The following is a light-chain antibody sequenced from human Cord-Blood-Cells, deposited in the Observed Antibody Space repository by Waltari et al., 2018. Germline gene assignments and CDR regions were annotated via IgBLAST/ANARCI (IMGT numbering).Light chain of an antibody. J-gene: IGKJ4*01. V-gene: IGKV1-39*01. Sequence: DIQMTQSPSYLSASVGDRVTMTCRASQSISSYLKWYQQKPGKAPKVLIYAASRLQSGVPSRFSGSGSGTDFTLTISSMQPEDFATYYCQQSYSTLLTFGGGTKVEIK. CDR2: AAS. CDR1: QSISSY. CDR3: QQSYSTLLT.